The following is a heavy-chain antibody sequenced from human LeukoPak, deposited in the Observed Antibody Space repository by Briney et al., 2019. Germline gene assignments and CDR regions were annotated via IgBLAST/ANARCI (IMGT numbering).Heavy chain of an antibody. CDR1: GYTLTSYA. CDR3: ARKNYCSGGSCYSRGWFDP. V-gene: IGHV1-18*01. Sequence: ASVKVSCKASGYTLTSYAMHWVRQAPGQRLECMGWISAYNGNTNYAQKLQGRVTMTTDTSTSTAYMELSSLRSEDTAMYYCARKNYCSGGSCYSRGWFDPWGQGTLVTVSS. J-gene: IGHJ5*02. D-gene: IGHD2-15*01. CDR2: ISAYNGNT.